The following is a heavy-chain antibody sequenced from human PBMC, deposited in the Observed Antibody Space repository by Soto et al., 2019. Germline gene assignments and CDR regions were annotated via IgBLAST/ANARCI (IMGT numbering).Heavy chain of an antibody. D-gene: IGHD3-16*01. CDR1: GGSVSDNSAA. J-gene: IGHJ4*02. CDR2: TYYRSRWYN. CDR3: AREFPYYVXSDSYLDY. V-gene: IGHV6-1*01. Sequence: PSQTLSLTGASCGGSVSDNSAAWNWIRHAPSRCLEWLGRTYYRSRWYNDYAVSVKSRITVTPDTSKNQFSLHLNSVTPEDTAVYYCAREFPYYVXSDSYLDYWGQGALVTVSS.